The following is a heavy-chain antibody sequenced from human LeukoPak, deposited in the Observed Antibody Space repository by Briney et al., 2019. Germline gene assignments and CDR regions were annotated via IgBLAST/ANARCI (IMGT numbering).Heavy chain of an antibody. D-gene: IGHD3-10*01. Sequence: PSETLSLTCTVSGGSISSGSYYWSWIRQPAGKGLEWIGRIYTSGSTNYNPSLKGRVTISVDTSKNQFSLKLSSVTAVDTAVYYCARDGYYGSGSYTIDYWGQGTLVTVSS. V-gene: IGHV4-61*02. CDR2: IYTSGST. J-gene: IGHJ4*02. CDR1: GGSISSGSYY. CDR3: ARDGYYGSGSYTIDY.